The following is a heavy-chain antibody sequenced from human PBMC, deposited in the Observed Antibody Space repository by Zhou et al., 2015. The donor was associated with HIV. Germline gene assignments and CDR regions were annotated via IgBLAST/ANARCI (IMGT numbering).Heavy chain of an antibody. CDR1: GGTFGSYA. CDR3: ARGGGRITIFGVVKSGDWFDP. D-gene: IGHD3-3*01. V-gene: IGHV1-69*15. CDR2: ILPIFGTP. J-gene: IGHJ5*02. Sequence: QVQLVQSGAEVKEPGSSVRVSCKASGGTFGSYALSWVRQVPGQGLDWMGRILPIFGTPTYAEKFQGRLTITADESTSAVYVELSGLRSEDTAVYYCARGGGRITIFGVVKSGDWFDPWGQGTLVTVSS.